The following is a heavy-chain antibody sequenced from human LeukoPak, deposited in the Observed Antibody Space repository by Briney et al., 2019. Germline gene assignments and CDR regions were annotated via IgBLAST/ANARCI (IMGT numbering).Heavy chain of an antibody. V-gene: IGHV4-59*01. CDR3: ARGEWELYGY. Sequence: PSQTLSLTCTVSGGSISSYYWSWIRQPPGKGLEWIGYIYYSGSTNYNPSLKSRVTISVDTSKNQFSLKLSSVTAADTAVYYCARGEWELYGYWGQGTLVTVSS. D-gene: IGHD1-26*01. CDR2: IYYSGST. J-gene: IGHJ4*02. CDR1: GGSISSYY.